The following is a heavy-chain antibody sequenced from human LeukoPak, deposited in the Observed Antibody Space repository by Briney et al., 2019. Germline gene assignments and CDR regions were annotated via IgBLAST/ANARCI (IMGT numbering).Heavy chain of an antibody. Sequence: PSETLSLTCTVSGYSISSGYYWGWIRQPPGKGLEWIGSIYHSGSTYYNPSLKSRVTISVDTSKNQFSLKLSSVTAADTAVYYCARDSRSNAYDILTGYYTHWGQGTLVTVSS. D-gene: IGHD3-9*01. CDR1: GYSISSGYY. CDR2: IYHSGST. J-gene: IGHJ4*02. CDR3: ARDSRSNAYDILTGYYTH. V-gene: IGHV4-38-2*02.